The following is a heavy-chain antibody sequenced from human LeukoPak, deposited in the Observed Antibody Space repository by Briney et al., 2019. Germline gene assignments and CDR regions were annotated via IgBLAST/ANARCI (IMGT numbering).Heavy chain of an antibody. CDR2: ISSSDAI. D-gene: IGHD3-22*01. CDR3: ASFRDYYDSSGYLFDY. V-gene: IGHV3-48*01. CDR1: GFTFNIYS. Sequence: GESLRLSCAASGFTFNIYSMNWVRQAPGKGLEWVSYISSSDAIYYADSVKGRFTISRDNAKNSLYLQMNSLRAEDTAVYYCASFRDYYDSSGYLFDYWGQGTLVTVSS. J-gene: IGHJ4*02.